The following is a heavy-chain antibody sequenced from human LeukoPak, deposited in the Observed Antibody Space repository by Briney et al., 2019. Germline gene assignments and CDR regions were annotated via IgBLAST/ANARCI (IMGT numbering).Heavy chain of an antibody. V-gene: IGHV3-30-3*01. CDR2: ISYDGSNK. Sequence: GGSLRLSCAASGFTFSGYPIHWVRQAPGKGLEWVAVISYDGSNKYYADSVKGRFTISRDNSKNTLYLQMNSLRAEDTAVYYCARDAYYYDSSGLFDYWGQGTLVTVSS. CDR3: ARDAYYYDSSGLFDY. D-gene: IGHD3-22*01. CDR1: GFTFSGYP. J-gene: IGHJ4*02.